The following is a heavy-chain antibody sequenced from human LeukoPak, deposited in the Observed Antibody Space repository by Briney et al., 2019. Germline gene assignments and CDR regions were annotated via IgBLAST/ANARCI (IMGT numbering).Heavy chain of an antibody. Sequence: SETLSLTCAVYGGSFSGYYWSWIRQPPGKGLEWIGEINHSGSTNYNPSLKSRVTISVDTSKNQFSLKLSSVTAADTAVYYCASLARYSNSLTYYYYGMDVGGQGTRVTVSS. V-gene: IGHV4-34*01. CDR3: ASLARYSNSLTYYYYGMDV. CDR1: GGSFSGYY. CDR2: INHSGST. D-gene: IGHD6-6*01. J-gene: IGHJ6*02.